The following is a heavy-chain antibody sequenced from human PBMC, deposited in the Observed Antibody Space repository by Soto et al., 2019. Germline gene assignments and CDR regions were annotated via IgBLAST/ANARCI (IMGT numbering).Heavy chain of an antibody. CDR1: GGSIINSHYY. V-gene: IGHV4-39*01. CDR3: ARQIATRGGSRFDP. D-gene: IGHD3-10*01. Sequence: LSLTCTVSGGSIINSHYYWGWIRQPPGKGLEWIGSISDNGRTFYNPSLKSRVTISVDTSKNQFSVNLRSVTAAGTALYYCARQIATRGGSRFDPWGHGTLVTVSS. CDR2: ISDNGRT. J-gene: IGHJ5*02.